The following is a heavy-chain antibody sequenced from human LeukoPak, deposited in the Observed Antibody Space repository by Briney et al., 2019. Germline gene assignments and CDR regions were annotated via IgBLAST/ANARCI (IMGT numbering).Heavy chain of an antibody. CDR1: GFTFSSYS. CDR2: ISGSGEFI. Sequence: GGSLRLSCAASGFTFSSYSMTWIRQTPGKGLEWVSSISGSGEFIYYVDSVRGRFTISRDNGKNSLYLQMNSLRPEDTAVYYCARDDSHGYHFFDSWGQGTLVTVSS. J-gene: IGHJ4*02. V-gene: IGHV3-21*01. CDR3: ARDDSHGYHFFDS. D-gene: IGHD3-22*01.